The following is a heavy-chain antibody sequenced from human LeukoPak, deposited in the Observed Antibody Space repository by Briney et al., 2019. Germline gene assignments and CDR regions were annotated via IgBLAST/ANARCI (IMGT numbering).Heavy chain of an antibody. CDR2: IYYSGST. J-gene: IGHJ4*02. D-gene: IGHD1-1*01. CDR1: GGSISSSSYY. CDR3: ARQKQDGVHGDYFDY. V-gene: IGHV4-39*01. Sequence: PSETLSLTCTVSGGSISSSSYYWGWIRQPPGKGLEWIGSIYYSGSTYYNPSLKSRVTISVDTSKNQFSLKLSSVTAADTAVYYCARQKQDGVHGDYFDYWGQGTLVTVSS.